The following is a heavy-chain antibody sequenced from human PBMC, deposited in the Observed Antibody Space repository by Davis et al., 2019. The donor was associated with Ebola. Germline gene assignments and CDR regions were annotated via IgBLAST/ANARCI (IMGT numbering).Heavy chain of an antibody. D-gene: IGHD1-1*01. J-gene: IGHJ4*02. CDR2: INPHNGNT. Sequence: SVKVSCKASGYTFTTYYIHWVRQAPGQGLEWMGWINPHNGNTNYAQNVQGRVTMTTDTSTSTAYMEVGSLRSDDTAVYYCARAQFPTTSDHWGQGTLVTVSS. CDR1: GYTFTTYY. V-gene: IGHV1-18*04. CDR3: ARAQFPTTSDH.